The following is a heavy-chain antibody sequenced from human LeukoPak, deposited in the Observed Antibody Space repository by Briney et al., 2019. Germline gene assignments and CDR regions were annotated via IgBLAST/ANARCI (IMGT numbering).Heavy chain of an antibody. V-gene: IGHV3-30*02. D-gene: IGHD5-12*01. CDR3: AKVSGYEAQYYYYYMDV. CDR2: IRYDGSNK. J-gene: IGHJ6*03. CDR1: GFTFSSYG. Sequence: PGGSLRLSCAASGFTFSSYGMHWVRQAPGKGLEWVAFIRYDGSNKYYADSVKGRFTISRDNSKNTLYLHVNSLRPEDTAVYYCAKVSGYEAQYYYYYMDVWGKGTTVTISS.